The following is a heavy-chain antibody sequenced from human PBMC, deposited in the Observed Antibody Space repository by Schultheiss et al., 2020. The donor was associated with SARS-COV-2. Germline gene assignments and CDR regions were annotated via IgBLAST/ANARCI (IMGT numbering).Heavy chain of an antibody. CDR2: ISSSSSYI. V-gene: IGHV3-21*01. CDR1: GFTFSSYW. J-gene: IGHJ4*02. Sequence: GGSLRLSCAASGFTFSSYWMSWVRQAPGKGLEWVSSISSSSSYIYYADSVKGRFTISRDNAKNALYLQMSSLRAEDTAVYYCARDHISKAVAGTGHDYWGQGTLVTVSS. CDR3: ARDHISKAVAGTGHDY. D-gene: IGHD6-19*01.